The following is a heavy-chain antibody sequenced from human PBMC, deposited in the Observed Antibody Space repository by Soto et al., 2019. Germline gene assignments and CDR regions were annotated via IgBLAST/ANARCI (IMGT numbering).Heavy chain of an antibody. D-gene: IGHD2-2*01. CDR1: GGSIRSGGYY. V-gene: IGHV4-31*03. Sequence: QVQLQESGPGLVTPSQTLSLNCTVSGGSIRSGGYYWSWIRQHPGKGLEWIGYIYYSGSAYYNPALKSRLSISVDTSKNQFSLKLSSVTAADKAIYDCASGTVPSVVDFWGQGTLVTVSS. J-gene: IGHJ4*02. CDR2: IYYSGSA. CDR3: ASGTVPSVVDF.